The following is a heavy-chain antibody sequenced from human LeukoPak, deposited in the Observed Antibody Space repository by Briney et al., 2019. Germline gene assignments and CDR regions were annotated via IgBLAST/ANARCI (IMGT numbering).Heavy chain of an antibody. CDR1: GFTFSSYA. Sequence: GGSLRLSCAASGFTFSSYAMSWFRQAPGKGLEWFSAIRGSCGRTYYADSVKGRLTISRDNSKNTLYLQMNSLRAEDTAIYYCAKDLIQQQLVYFDYWGQGTLVTVSS. V-gene: IGHV3-23*01. D-gene: IGHD6-13*01. J-gene: IGHJ4*02. CDR2: IRGSCGRT. CDR3: AKDLIQQQLVYFDY.